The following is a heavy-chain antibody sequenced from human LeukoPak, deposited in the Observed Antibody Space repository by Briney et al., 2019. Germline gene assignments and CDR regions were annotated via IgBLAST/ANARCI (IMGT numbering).Heavy chain of an antibody. V-gene: IGHV4-34*01. J-gene: IGHJ4*02. CDR1: GGSFSGYY. D-gene: IGHD2-15*01. CDR2: INHSGST. CDR3: AIKRGCSGGSCYFNRGERRQVRTTDY. Sequence: SETLSLTCAVYGGSFSGYYWSWIRQPPGKGLEWLGEINHSGSTNYNPSLKSRVTISVDTSKNQFSLKLSSVTAADTAVYYCAIKRGCSGGSCYFNRGERRQVRTTDYWGQGTLVTVSS.